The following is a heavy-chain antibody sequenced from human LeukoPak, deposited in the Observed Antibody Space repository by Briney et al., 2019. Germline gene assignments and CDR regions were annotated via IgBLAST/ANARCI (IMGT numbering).Heavy chain of an antibody. J-gene: IGHJ4*02. CDR3: AKVVGATTDFDY. CDR1: GFTFSSYG. Sequence: GGSLRLSCAASGFTFSSYGMHWVRQAPGKGLEWVAVISYDGSNKYDADSVKGRFTISRDNSKNTLYLQMSSLRAEDTAVYYCAKVVGATTDFDYWGQGTLVTVSS. V-gene: IGHV3-30*18. D-gene: IGHD1-26*01. CDR2: ISYDGSNK.